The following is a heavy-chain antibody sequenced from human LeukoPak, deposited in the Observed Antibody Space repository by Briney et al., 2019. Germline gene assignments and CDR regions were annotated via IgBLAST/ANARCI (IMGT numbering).Heavy chain of an antibody. CDR2: IYYSGNT. J-gene: IGHJ4*01. CDR1: GGSISSGGYY. Sequence: SQTLSLTCTVSGGSISSGGYYWSWIRQRPGKDLEWIGYIYYSGNTYYNPSLKSRVTISVDTSKNQFSLKLNSVTAADTAVYYCARSTVPYYLDYWGQGTLVTVSS. CDR3: ARSTVPYYLDY. V-gene: IGHV4-31*03. D-gene: IGHD4-17*01.